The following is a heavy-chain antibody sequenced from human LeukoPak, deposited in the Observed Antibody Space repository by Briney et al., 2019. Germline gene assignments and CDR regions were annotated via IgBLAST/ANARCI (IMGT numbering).Heavy chain of an antibody. J-gene: IGHJ6*03. CDR3: ARDQGSGINYYYYYMDV. Sequence: PGGSLRLSCAASGFTFSSYGMSWVRQAPGKGLEWVANIKQDGSEKYYVDSVKGRFTISRDNAKNSLYLQMNSLRAEDTAVYYCARDQGSGINYYYYYMDVWGKGTTVTVSS. CDR2: IKQDGSEK. V-gene: IGHV3-7*01. D-gene: IGHD3-10*01. CDR1: GFTFSSYG.